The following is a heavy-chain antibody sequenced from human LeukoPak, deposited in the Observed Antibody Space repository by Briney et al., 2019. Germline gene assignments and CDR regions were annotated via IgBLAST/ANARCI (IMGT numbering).Heavy chain of an antibody. CDR2: LFSGAST. D-gene: IGHD6-19*01. Sequence: GSLRLSCGVSGFSVSNNHMSWVRQAPGKGLEWLSVLFSGASTNYADSVKGRFTISRDNSKNTLYLQMNSLRAEDTAVYYCAKDYHDSSGFSEYFQHWGQGTLVAVSS. CDR3: AKDYHDSSGFSEYFQH. V-gene: IGHV3-53*05. J-gene: IGHJ1*01. CDR1: GFSVSNNH.